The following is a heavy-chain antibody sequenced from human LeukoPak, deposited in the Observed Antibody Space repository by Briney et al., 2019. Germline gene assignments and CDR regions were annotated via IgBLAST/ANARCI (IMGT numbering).Heavy chain of an antibody. V-gene: IGHV3-30-3*01. J-gene: IGHJ2*01. CDR1: GFTFSSYA. CDR2: ISYDGSNK. Sequence: PGGSLRLSCAASGFTFSSYAMHWVRQAPGKGLEWVAVISYDGSNKYYADSVKGRFTISRDNSKNTLYLQMNSLRAEDTAVYYCASCGGDCLGWYFDLWGRGTLVTVSS. D-gene: IGHD2-21*02. CDR3: ASCGGDCLGWYFDL.